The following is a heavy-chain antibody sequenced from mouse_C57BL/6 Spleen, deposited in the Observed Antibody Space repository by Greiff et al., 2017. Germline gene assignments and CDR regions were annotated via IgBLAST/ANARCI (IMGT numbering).Heavy chain of an antibody. Sequence: VQLQQSGAELVRPGASVKLSCTASGFNIKDDYMHWVKQRPEQGLEWIGWIDPENGDTEYASKFQGKATITADTSSNTAYLQLSSLTSEDTAVYYCTTHYGSSDERGYWGQGTTLTVSS. D-gene: IGHD1-1*01. CDR1: GFNIKDDY. V-gene: IGHV14-4*01. CDR2: IDPENGDT. J-gene: IGHJ2*01. CDR3: TTHYGSSDERGY.